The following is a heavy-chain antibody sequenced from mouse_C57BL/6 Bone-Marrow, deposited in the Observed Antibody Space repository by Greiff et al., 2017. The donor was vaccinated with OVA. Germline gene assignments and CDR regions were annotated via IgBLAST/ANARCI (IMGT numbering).Heavy chain of an antibody. Sequence: ESGAELARPGASVKLSCKASGYTFTSYGISWVKQRTGQGLEWIGEIYPRSGNTYYNEKFKGKATLTADKSSSTAYMELRSLTSEDSAVYFCARGLRGFYWYFDVWGTGTTVTVSS. CDR3: ARGLRGFYWYFDV. D-gene: IGHD2-4*01. CDR2: IYPRSGNT. V-gene: IGHV1-81*01. CDR1: GYTFTSYG. J-gene: IGHJ1*03.